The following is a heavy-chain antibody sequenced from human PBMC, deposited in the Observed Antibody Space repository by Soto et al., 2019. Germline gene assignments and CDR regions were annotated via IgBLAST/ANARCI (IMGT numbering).Heavy chain of an antibody. D-gene: IGHD3-10*02. CDR3: AKDRALNVGGGTFAYYYYGMDV. CDR2: ISASGGST. CDR1: GFTFSSYA. Sequence: EVQLLESGGGLVQPGGSLRLYCAASGFTFSSYAMSWVRQAPGKGLAWGSAISASGGSTYYADSGKGRFTISRDNSKNTLYLQMNSQRAEETAVYYCAKDRALNVGGGTFAYYYYGMDVWGEGPTVSVSS. J-gene: IGHJ6*01. V-gene: IGHV3-23*01.